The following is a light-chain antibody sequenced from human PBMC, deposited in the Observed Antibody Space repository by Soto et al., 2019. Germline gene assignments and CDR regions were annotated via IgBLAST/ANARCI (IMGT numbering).Light chain of an antibody. Sequence: DIQLTQSRSSLSASVGYTVTITCRASQTVSRYLNWYQQKSGTAPKLLIYAASTLHTGVPSRFSGRGSGTDFTLTINNLQREDFADYFCQQTYCNRWTFGQGTKVDIK. CDR1: QTVSRY. CDR2: AAS. V-gene: IGKV1-39*01. J-gene: IGKJ1*01. CDR3: QQTYCNRWT.